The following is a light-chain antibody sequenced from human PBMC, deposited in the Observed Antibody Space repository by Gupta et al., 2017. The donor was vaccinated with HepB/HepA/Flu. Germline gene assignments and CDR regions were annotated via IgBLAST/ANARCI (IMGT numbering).Light chain of an antibody. CDR3: HQYGSSSLS. V-gene: IGKV3-20*01. CDR1: QSVRSNY. Sequence: EIVLTQSPGTLSLSPGERATLSCRASQSVRSNYLAWYQQKPGQAPRLLIYGASSRVTGIPDRFSGSGSGTDFTLTISRLEPEDFAVFYCHQYGSSSLSFGGGTTVEIK. CDR2: GAS. J-gene: IGKJ4*01.